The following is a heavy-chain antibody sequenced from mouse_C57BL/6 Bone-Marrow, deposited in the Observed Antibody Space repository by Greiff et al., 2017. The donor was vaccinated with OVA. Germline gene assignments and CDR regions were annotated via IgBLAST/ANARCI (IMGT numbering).Heavy chain of an antibody. CDR2: IDPSDSYT. CDR3: ARSGWLLPYYYAMDY. V-gene: IGHV1-59*01. CDR1: GYTFTSYW. D-gene: IGHD2-3*01. J-gene: IGHJ4*01. Sequence: QVQLQQPGAELVRPGTSVKLSCKASGYTFTSYWMHWVKQRPGQGLEWIGVIDPSDSYTNYNQKFKGKATLTVDTSSSTASVQLSSLTSEDSAVYYCARSGWLLPYYYAMDYWGQGTSVTVSS.